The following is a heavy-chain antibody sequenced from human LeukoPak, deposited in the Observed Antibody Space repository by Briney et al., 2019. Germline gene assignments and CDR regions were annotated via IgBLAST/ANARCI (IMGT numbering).Heavy chain of an antibody. V-gene: IGHV1-2*02. Sequence: ASVKVSCKASGYTLTHNYMHWVRQAPGQGLEWMGWINPNSGGTNYAQKFQGRVTMTRDTSISTAYMELSRLRSDDTAVYYCARVDRMGATNYWGQGTLVTVSS. CDR3: ARVDRMGATNY. J-gene: IGHJ4*02. D-gene: IGHD1-26*01. CDR1: GYTLTHNY. CDR2: INPNSGGT.